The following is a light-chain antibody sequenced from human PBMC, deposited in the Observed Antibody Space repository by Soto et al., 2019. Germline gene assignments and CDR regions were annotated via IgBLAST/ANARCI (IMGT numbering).Light chain of an antibody. CDR3: HQYHNWPPYT. CDR2: DAS. V-gene: IGKV1-5*01. CDR1: QSISSW. Sequence: DIQMTQSPSTLSASVGDRVTITCRASQSISSWLAWYQQKPGKAPKILIYDASSLESGVPSRFSGSGSGTEFTLTISSLQPDDFATYYCHQYHNWPPYTFGQGTKLEIK. J-gene: IGKJ2*01.